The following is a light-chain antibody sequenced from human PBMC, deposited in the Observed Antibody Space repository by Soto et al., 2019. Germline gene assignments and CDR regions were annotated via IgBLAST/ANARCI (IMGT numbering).Light chain of an antibody. V-gene: IGKV1-5*01. CDR2: DAS. J-gene: IGKJ1*01. CDR1: QSIGRW. CDR3: QQYNTYSPERP. Sequence: DIPMNQSPSTLSAFVGDRVTITCRASQSIGRWLAWYQQKPGKAPKLLIYDASSLESGVPSRFSGSGSGTEFTLTISSLQPDDFATYYCQQYNTYSPERPFGQVAKVAIK.